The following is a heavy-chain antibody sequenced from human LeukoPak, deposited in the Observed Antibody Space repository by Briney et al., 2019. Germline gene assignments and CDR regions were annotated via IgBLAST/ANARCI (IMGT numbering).Heavy chain of an antibody. CDR1: GGTFSSYA. V-gene: IGHV3-23*01. J-gene: IGHJ4*02. CDR3: AKGGNYAVY. CDR2: ISGSGGST. Sequence: SCKASGGTFSSYAMSWVRQAPGKGLEWVSAISGSGGSTYYADSVKGRFTISRDNSKNTLYLQMNSLRAEDTAVYYCAKGGNYAVYWGQGTLVTVSS.